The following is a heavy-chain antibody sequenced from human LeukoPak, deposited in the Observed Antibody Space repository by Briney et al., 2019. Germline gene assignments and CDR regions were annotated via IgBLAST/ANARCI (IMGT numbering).Heavy chain of an antibody. Sequence: QPGGSLRLSCAASGFTFSSYAMSWVRQAPGKGLEWVSAISGSGGSTYYADSVKGRFTISRDNSKNTLYLQMNSLRAEDTAVYYCAKSYDSSGYYYGGEYYFDYWGQGTLVTVSS. CDR2: ISGSGGST. D-gene: IGHD3-22*01. CDR1: GFTFSSYA. J-gene: IGHJ4*02. CDR3: AKSYDSSGYYYGGEYYFDY. V-gene: IGHV3-23*01.